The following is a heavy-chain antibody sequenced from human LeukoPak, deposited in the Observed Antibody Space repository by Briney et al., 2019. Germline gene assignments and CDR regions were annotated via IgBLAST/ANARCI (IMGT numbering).Heavy chain of an antibody. Sequence: ASVKVSCKASGYTFTSYYMHWVRQAPGQGLEWMGIINPSGGSTSYAQKFQGRVTMTRDMSTSTVYMELSSLRSEDTAVYYCAREVGDCSGGSCYNRNAFDIWGQGTMVTVSS. D-gene: IGHD2-15*01. CDR2: INPSGGST. CDR1: GYTFTSYY. V-gene: IGHV1-46*01. CDR3: AREVGDCSGGSCYNRNAFDI. J-gene: IGHJ3*02.